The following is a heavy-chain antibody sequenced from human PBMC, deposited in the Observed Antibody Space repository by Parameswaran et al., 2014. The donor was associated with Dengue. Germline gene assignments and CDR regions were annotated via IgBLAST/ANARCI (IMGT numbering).Heavy chain of an antibody. V-gene: IGHV1-8*01. J-gene: IGHJ4*02. CDR3: ARAIYCSGGSCPDY. Sequence: WVRQAPGQGLEWMGWMNPNSGNTGYAQKFQGRVTMTRNTSISTAYMELSSLRSEDTAVYYCARAIYCSGGSCPDYWGQGTLVTVSS. D-gene: IGHD2-15*01. CDR2: MNPNSGNT.